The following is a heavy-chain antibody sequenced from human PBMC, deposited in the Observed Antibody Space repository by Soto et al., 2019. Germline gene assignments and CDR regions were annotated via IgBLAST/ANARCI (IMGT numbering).Heavy chain of an antibody. CDR1: GFTFRNYG. J-gene: IGHJ3*01. V-gene: IGHV3-48*01. CDR3: ARDHLYYNDISGRPLNAFDV. CDR2: IGIGSSTK. Sequence: EVDLVESGGGLEQSGGSLRLSCAASGFTFRNYGMNWVCQAPGKGLEWVSYIGIGSSTKYYADSVKGRFTISRDNAKNSLYLQMNSLRAEDTAVYYCARDHLYYNDISGRPLNAFDVWGQGTMVTVSS. D-gene: IGHD3-22*01.